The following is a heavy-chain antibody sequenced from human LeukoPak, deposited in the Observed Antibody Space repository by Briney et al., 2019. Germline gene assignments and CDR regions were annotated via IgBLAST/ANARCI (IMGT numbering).Heavy chain of an antibody. Sequence: PSETLSLTCAVSGYSISNTYYWGWLRPSPGXXXXXXXXXYHGGTTYYNPSLXSXVTXSVDTSKNTFSPKLSSVTAADTAVYYCARGNLPGLDTAMVHMDVWGKGTTVTVSS. J-gene: IGHJ6*03. CDR1: GYSISNTYY. D-gene: IGHD5-18*01. CDR2: XYHGGTT. CDR3: ARGNLPGLDTAMVHMDV. V-gene: IGHV4-38-2*01.